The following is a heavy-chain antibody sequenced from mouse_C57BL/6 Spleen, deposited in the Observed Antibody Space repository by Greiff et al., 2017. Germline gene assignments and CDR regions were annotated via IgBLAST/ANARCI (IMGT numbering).Heavy chain of an antibody. CDR2: ISSGGDYI. CDR1: GFTFSSYA. D-gene: IGHD1-1*01. J-gene: IGHJ1*03. Sequence: EVHLVESGEGLVKPGGSLKLSCAASGFTFSSYAMSWVRQTPEKRLEWVAYISSGGDYIYYADTVKGRFTISRDNARNTLYLQMSSLKSEDTALYYCTRRGDDGRSYDWYFGVWGTGTTVTVSS. CDR3: TRRGDDGRSYDWYFGV. V-gene: IGHV5-9-1*02.